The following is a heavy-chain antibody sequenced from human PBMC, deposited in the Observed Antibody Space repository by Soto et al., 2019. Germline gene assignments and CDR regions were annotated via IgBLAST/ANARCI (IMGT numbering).Heavy chain of an antibody. V-gene: IGHV3-11*05. CDR3: ARDSVYYGDYELNYFDY. CDR1: GFIFCDYY. D-gene: IGHD4-17*01. CDR2: ISSSGSYT. Sequence: GGSLRLSCASSGFIFCDYYMSWIRQDPGKGLEWVSYISSSGSYTNYADSVKGRFTISRDNAKNSLYLQMNSLRAEDTAVYYCARDSVYYGDYELNYFDYWGQGTLVTVSS. J-gene: IGHJ4*02.